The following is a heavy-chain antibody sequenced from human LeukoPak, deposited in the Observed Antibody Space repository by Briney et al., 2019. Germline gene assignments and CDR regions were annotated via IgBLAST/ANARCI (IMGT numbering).Heavy chain of an antibody. Sequence: ALRLSCAASGFTFSNYAMNWVRQAPGKGLEWVSGISWNSGSIGYADSVKGRFTISRDNAKNSLYLQMNSLRAEDTALYYCARTIGHGLVGEYYFDYWGQGTLVTVSS. J-gene: IGHJ4*02. D-gene: IGHD6-19*01. CDR3: ARTIGHGLVGEYYFDY. V-gene: IGHV3-9*01. CDR1: GFTFSNYA. CDR2: ISWNSGSI.